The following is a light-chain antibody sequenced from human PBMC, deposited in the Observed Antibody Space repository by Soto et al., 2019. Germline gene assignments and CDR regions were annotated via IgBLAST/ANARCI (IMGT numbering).Light chain of an antibody. Sequence: EIVLAQAPSTLSLSPGERATLSCGASQSVSSNYLAWYQQKPGQAPRLLIYGASTRATGIPARFSGSGSGTEFTLTISSLLSEDFAVHHCQHYNHSRPFGQGNKVDI. V-gene: IGKV3-15*01. CDR2: GAS. J-gene: IGKJ1*01. CDR3: QHYNHSRP. CDR1: QSVSSN.